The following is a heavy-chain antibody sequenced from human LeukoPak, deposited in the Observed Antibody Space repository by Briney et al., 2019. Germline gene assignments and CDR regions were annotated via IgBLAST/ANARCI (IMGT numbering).Heavy chain of an antibody. CDR3: VKGPLWFGDQPRFDP. Sequence: GGSLRLSCAASGFTFNDYAMHWVRHAPGKGLEWVSGISWNSDRLGYADSVKGRFTISRDNARHSLYLQMNSLRVEDTALYYCVKGPLWFGDQPRFDPWGQGTLVTVSS. CDR2: ISWNSDRL. CDR1: GFTFNDYA. J-gene: IGHJ5*02. D-gene: IGHD3-10*01. V-gene: IGHV3-9*01.